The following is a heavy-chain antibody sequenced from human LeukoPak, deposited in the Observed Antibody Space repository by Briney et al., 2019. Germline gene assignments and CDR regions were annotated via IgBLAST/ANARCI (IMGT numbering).Heavy chain of an antibody. CDR2: ISSSSSYI. Sequence: GGSLRLSCAASGFTFSSYSMNWVRQAPGKGLEWVSSISSSSSYIYYADSVKGRFTISRDNAKSSLYLQMNSLRAEDTAVYYCAREFRWLSPPFDYWGQGTLVTVSS. D-gene: IGHD5-12*01. J-gene: IGHJ4*02. CDR3: AREFRWLSPPFDY. V-gene: IGHV3-21*01. CDR1: GFTFSSYS.